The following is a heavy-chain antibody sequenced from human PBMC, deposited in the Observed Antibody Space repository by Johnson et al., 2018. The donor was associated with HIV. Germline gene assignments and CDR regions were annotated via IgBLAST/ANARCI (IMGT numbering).Heavy chain of an antibody. D-gene: IGHD6-13*01. CDR3: ASGWGIAASDAFDI. Sequence: QMLLVESGGGLVKPGGSLRLSCVASGVIFSDYYMSWIRQAPGKGLEWVSYISSSGTTIYYADYVKGRFTISRDNAKNSLYMKMNSLRAEDTAVYYCASGWGIAASDAFDIWGQGTMVIVSS. V-gene: IGHV3-11*04. J-gene: IGHJ3*02. CDR2: ISSSGTTI. CDR1: GVIFSDYY.